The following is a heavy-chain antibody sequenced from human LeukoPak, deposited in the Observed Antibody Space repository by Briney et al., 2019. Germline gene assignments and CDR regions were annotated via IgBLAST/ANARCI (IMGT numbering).Heavy chain of an antibody. Sequence: SETLPLTCTVSGGSISSSSYYWGWIRQPPGKGLEWIGSIYYSGSTYYNPSLKSRVTISVDTSKNQFSLKLSSVTAADTAVYYCARHSYDSSGYYYWGVSAEYFQHWGQGTLVTVSS. D-gene: IGHD3-22*01. CDR2: IYYSGST. CDR1: GGSISSSSYY. J-gene: IGHJ1*01. V-gene: IGHV4-39*01. CDR3: ARHSYDSSGYYYWGVSAEYFQH.